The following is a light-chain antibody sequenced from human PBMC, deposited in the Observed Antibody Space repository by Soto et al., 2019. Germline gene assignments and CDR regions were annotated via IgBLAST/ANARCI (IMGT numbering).Light chain of an antibody. J-gene: IGLJ3*02. CDR1: SSNLGARYD. CDR2: GSS. Sequence: QSVLTQPPTVSGAPGQTVTLSCTGSSSNLGARYDVHWYQQVPGKAPKLLIFGSSDRASGVPDRFSGSKSGTSASLAITGLQADDEATYFCQSYDKSLSGSVFGGGTKVTVL. V-gene: IGLV1-40*01. CDR3: QSYDKSLSGSV.